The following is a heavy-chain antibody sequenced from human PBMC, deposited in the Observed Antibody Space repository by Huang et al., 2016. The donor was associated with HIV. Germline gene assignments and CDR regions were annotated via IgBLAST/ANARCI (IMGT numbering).Heavy chain of an antibody. Sequence: QLQLQESGPGLVKPSETLSLTCTVSGGSISSSSYYWGWIRQPPGKRLEWIGGIHFSGRTYYNPSLKSRVTISVDTSKNQFSLKLSSVTAADTAVYYCARHSDDFWSGYSYFDYWGQGTLVPVSS. CDR1: GGSISSSSYY. CDR3: ARHSDDFWSGYSYFDY. J-gene: IGHJ4*02. V-gene: IGHV4-39*01. D-gene: IGHD3-3*01. CDR2: IHFSGRT.